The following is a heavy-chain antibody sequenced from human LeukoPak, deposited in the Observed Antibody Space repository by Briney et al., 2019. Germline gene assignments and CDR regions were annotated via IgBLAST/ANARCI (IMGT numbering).Heavy chain of an antibody. CDR3: AREDGSGWSVDLIDY. CDR2: VHYSGST. D-gene: IGHD6-19*01. Sequence: SETLSLTCTVSGGSISSRTYYWAWIRQPPGKGLEWIGSVHYSGSTFYSPSLKSRVTISVDTSKSQFSLKLRSVTAADTAVYYCAREDGSGWSVDLIDYWGQGTLVTVSS. V-gene: IGHV4-39*02. CDR1: GGSISSRTYY. J-gene: IGHJ4*02.